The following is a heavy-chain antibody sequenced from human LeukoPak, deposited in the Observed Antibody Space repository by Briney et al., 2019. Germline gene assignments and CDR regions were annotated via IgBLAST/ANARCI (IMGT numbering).Heavy chain of an antibody. CDR2: INQSGST. V-gene: IGHV4-34*01. J-gene: IGHJ5*02. CDR1: GESFSGYY. CDR3: ARRTYSNSWYWFDP. D-gene: IGHD6-13*01. Sequence: SETLSLTCGVYGESFSGYYWTWIRQPPGKGLEWIGEINQSGSTTDNPSLKSRVTISVDTSKNQFSLKLSSVTAADTAVYYCARRTYSNSWYWFDPWGQGTPVTVSS.